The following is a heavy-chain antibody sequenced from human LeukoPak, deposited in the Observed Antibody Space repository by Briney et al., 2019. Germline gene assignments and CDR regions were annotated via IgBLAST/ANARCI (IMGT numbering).Heavy chain of an antibody. CDR2: ISSSGSTI. J-gene: IGHJ4*02. V-gene: IGHV3-48*03. D-gene: IGHD3-10*01. CDR1: GFTFSSYE. CDR3: ARDLRGSGSYYKVGVDY. Sequence: GGSLRLSCAASGFTFSSYEMNWVRQAPGKGLEWVSYISSSGSTIYYADSVKGRFTISRDNAKNSLYLQMNSLGAEDTAVYYCARDLRGSGSYYKVGVDYWGQGTLVTVSS.